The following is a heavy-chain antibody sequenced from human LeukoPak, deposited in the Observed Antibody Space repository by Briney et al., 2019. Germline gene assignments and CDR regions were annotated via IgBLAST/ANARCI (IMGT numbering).Heavy chain of an antibody. CDR3: AKGLLPSSGWSRGFDY. J-gene: IGHJ4*02. Sequence: GGSLRLSCAASGFTFSNYALSWVRQAPGKGLEWVSGISASGGSTYYADSVKGRFTISRDNSKNTLYVQMNSLRAEDTAVYYCAKGLLPSSGWSRGFDYWGQGTLVTVSS. CDR1: GFTFSNYA. V-gene: IGHV3-23*01. D-gene: IGHD6-19*01. CDR2: ISASGGST.